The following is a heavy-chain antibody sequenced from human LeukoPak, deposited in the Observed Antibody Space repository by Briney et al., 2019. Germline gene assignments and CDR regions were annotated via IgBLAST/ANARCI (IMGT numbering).Heavy chain of an antibody. CDR2: VYTSGTS. CDR3: ARGDYYDRSGYALDY. J-gene: IGHJ4*02. V-gene: IGHV4-4*07. CDR1: GGSISTYC. Sequence: SETLSLTCTVSGGSISTYCWSWIRQPAGKGLEWIGRVYTSGTSNYNPSLRSRVTMSVDTSKNQFSLKLSSVTAADTAVYYCARGDYYDRSGYALDYWGQGTLVTVSS. D-gene: IGHD3-22*01.